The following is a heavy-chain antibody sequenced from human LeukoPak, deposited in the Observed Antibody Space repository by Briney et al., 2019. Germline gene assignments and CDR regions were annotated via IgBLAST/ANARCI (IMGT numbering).Heavy chain of an antibody. V-gene: IGHV5-51*01. Sequence: GASRKISFKGSGYRFTSYWIGWVRQMPGKGLEWMGIIYPGDSDTRYSPSFQGQVTISADKSISTAYLQWSSLKASDTAMYYCARLGGDYGFLGDYWGQGTLVTVPS. CDR2: IYPGDSDT. D-gene: IGHD4-17*01. CDR1: GYRFTSYW. J-gene: IGHJ4*02. CDR3: ARLGGDYGFLGDY.